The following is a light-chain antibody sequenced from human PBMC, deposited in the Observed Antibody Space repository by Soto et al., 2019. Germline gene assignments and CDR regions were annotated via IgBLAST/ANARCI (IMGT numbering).Light chain of an antibody. J-gene: IGKJ1*01. V-gene: IGKV1-5*02. CDR1: QSVSDW. CDR3: QQYNTYPWT. CDR2: GAS. Sequence: DIQMTQSPSTLSASVGDRVTIVCRASQSVSDWLAWYQQRPGKAPKVLIYGASSLESGVPSRFRGSGSGTEFTLTISSLQPDDFATYYGQQYNTYPWTFGQGTKVEIK.